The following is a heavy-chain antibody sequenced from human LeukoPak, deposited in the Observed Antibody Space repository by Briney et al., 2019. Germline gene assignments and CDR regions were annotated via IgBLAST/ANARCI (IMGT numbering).Heavy chain of an antibody. CDR3: ARDQTVVPAATRYYYYYGMDV. Sequence: PSETLSLTCTVSGGSISSYYWSWIRQPPGKGLEWIGYIYYRGSTNYNPSLKSRVTISVDTSKTQFPLKLSSVTAADTAVYYCARDQTVVPAATRYYYYYGMDVWGQGTTVTVSS. CDR2: IYYRGST. D-gene: IGHD2-2*01. V-gene: IGHV4-59*01. J-gene: IGHJ6*02. CDR1: GGSISSYY.